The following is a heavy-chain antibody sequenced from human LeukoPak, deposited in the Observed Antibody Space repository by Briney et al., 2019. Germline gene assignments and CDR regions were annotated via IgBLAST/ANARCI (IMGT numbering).Heavy chain of an antibody. J-gene: IGHJ3*02. CDR3: AKDHGGIAI. Sequence: GGSLRLSCAASGFTFSSYGMHWVRQAPGKGLEWVAVISYDGSNKYYADSVKDRFTISRDNSKNTLCLQMNSLRAEDTAVYYCAKDHGGIAIWGQGTMVTVSS. CDR1: GFTFSSYG. V-gene: IGHV3-30*18. CDR2: ISYDGSNK. D-gene: IGHD6-13*01.